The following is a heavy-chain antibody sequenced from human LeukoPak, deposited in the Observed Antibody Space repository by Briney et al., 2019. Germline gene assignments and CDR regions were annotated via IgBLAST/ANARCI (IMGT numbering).Heavy chain of an antibody. Sequence: GESLKISCKGSGYIFTSYWIGWVRQMPGKGLEWMGIIYPGDSDTRYRPSFQGQVTISADKSISTAYLQWSSLKASDTAMYYCARRGSGDYYGSGSEIDYWGQGTLVTVSS. CDR1: GYIFTSYW. D-gene: IGHD3-10*01. CDR2: IYPGDSDT. J-gene: IGHJ4*02. V-gene: IGHV5-51*01. CDR3: ARRGSGDYYGSGSEIDY.